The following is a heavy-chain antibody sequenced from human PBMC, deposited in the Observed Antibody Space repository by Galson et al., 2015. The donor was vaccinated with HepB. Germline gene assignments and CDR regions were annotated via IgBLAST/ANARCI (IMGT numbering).Heavy chain of an antibody. V-gene: IGHV1-69*06. CDR1: GGTFSSYA. Sequence: SVKVSCKASGGTFSSYAISWVRQAPGQGLEWMGGIIPIFGTANYAQKFQGRVTITADKSTSTAYMELSSLRSEDTAVYYCARLYYYDSSGSERALDYWGQGTLVTVSS. J-gene: IGHJ4*02. D-gene: IGHD3-22*01. CDR3: ARLYYYDSSGSERALDY. CDR2: IIPIFGTA.